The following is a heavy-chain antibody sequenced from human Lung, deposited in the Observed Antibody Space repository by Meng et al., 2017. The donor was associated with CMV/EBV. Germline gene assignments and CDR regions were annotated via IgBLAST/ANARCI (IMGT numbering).Heavy chain of an antibody. CDR2: ISSSGTYI. D-gene: IGHD2-21*01. CDR3: ARDVSPRSSAYFAIYYFYALEV. V-gene: IGHV3-21*01. CDR1: GFTFSSYS. Sequence: GESLKISCAASGFTFSSYSMNWVRQAPGKGLEWVSSISSSGTYIYYADSVKGRFTISRDNAQNSLYLQMNSLRAEDTAVYYCARDVSPRSSAYFAIYYFYALEVWGQGTXVT. J-gene: IGHJ6*01.